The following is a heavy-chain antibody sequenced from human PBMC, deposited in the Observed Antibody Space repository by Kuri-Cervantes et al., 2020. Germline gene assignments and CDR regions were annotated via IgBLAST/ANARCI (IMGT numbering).Heavy chain of an antibody. Sequence: GESLKISCAASGFTFSSYVMHWVRQAPGKGLEWVAVISYDGSNKYYADSVKGRFTISRDNSKNTLYVQMNSLKAEDTAVYYCRVVAATQFDYWGQGTLVTVSS. V-gene: IGHV3-30-3*01. CDR3: RVVAATQFDY. J-gene: IGHJ4*02. CDR1: GFTFSSYV. D-gene: IGHD2-15*01. CDR2: ISYDGSNK.